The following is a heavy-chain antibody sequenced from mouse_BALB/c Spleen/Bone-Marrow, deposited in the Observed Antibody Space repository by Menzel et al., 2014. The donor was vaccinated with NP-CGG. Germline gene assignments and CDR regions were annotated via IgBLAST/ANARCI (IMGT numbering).Heavy chain of an antibody. CDR1: GFNIKDTY. CDR2: IDPANGNT. D-gene: IGHD4-1*01. Sequence: EVQLVESGAELVKPGASVKLSCTASGFNIKDTYMHWVKQRPEQGLEWIGRIDPANGNTKYDPKFQGKATITADTSSNTAYLQLSSLTSEDTAVYYCARWEYYAMDYWGQGTSATVSS. J-gene: IGHJ4*01. CDR3: ARWEYYAMDY. V-gene: IGHV14-3*02.